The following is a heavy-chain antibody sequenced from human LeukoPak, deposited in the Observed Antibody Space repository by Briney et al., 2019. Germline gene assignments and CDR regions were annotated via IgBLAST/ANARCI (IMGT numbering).Heavy chain of an antibody. CDR1: GGTFSSYA. CDR2: IIPIFGTA. J-gene: IGHJ5*02. Sequence: SVKVSCKASGGTFSSYAISWVRQAPGQGLEWMGRIIPIFGTANYAQKFQGRVTITTDESASTAYMELSSLRSEDTAVYYCAREADCYDQQAYNWFDPWGQGTLVTVSS. D-gene: IGHD2-21*01. CDR3: AREADCYDQQAYNWFDP. V-gene: IGHV1-69*05.